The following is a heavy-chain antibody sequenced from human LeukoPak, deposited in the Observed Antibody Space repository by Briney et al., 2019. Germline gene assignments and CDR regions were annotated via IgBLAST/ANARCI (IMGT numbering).Heavy chain of an antibody. Sequence: SETLSLTCAVYGGSFSGYYWSWIRQPPGKGLEWIGEINHSGSTNYNPSLKSRVTISVDTSKNQFSLKLSSVTAADTAVYYYARAGYSSSRKIDYWGQGTLVTVSS. CDR1: GGSFSGYY. V-gene: IGHV4-34*01. J-gene: IGHJ4*02. D-gene: IGHD6-13*01. CDR3: ARAGYSSSRKIDY. CDR2: INHSGST.